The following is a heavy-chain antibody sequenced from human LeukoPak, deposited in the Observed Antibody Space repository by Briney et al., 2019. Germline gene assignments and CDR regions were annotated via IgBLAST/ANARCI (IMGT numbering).Heavy chain of an antibody. CDR2: ISYDGSNK. J-gene: IGHJ4*02. D-gene: IGHD6-25*01. CDR3: VGGYNFDL. Sequence: GGSLRLSCAVSGFTFSSYGMHWVRQAPGKGLEWVAVISYDGSNKYYADSVKGRFTISRDNSKNTLYLQMNSLRAEDTAVYCCVGGYNFDLWDQATLVTVSS. CDR1: GFTFSSYG. V-gene: IGHV3-30*03.